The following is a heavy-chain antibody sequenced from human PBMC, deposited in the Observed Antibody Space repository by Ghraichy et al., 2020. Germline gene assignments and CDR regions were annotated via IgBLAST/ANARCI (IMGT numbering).Heavy chain of an antibody. CDR3: ARGSGSGLSRWALDI. CDR2: ISVTSSYI. V-gene: IGHV3-21*01. D-gene: IGHD6-19*01. Sequence: RGSLRLSCAASGFTFSTYIMNWVRQAPGRGLEWVSSISVTSSYIYYADSLKGRFTISRDNAKNSLYLQMNSLRAEDTAVYYCARGSGSGLSRWALDIWGQGTMVTVSS. J-gene: IGHJ3*02. CDR1: GFTFSTYI.